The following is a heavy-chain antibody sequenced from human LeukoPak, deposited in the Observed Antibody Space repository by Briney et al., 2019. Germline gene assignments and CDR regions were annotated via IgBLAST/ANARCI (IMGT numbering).Heavy chain of an antibody. V-gene: IGHV3-7*01. CDR1: GFTFSSYG. J-gene: IGHJ4*02. D-gene: IGHD3-10*01. CDR2: IKQDGSEK. Sequence: GGSLRLSCAASGFTFSSYGMSWVRQAPGKGLEWVANIKQDGSEKYYVDSVEGRFTISRDNAKNSLYLQMNSLRAEDTAVYYCARDSYDSGLEYWGQGTLVTVSS. CDR3: ARDSYDSGLEY.